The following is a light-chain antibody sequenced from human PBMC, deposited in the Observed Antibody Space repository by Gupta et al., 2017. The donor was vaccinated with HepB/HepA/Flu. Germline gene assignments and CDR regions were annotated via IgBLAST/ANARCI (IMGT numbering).Light chain of an antibody. CDR2: GKN. CDR3: NSRDSSGNPVVI. V-gene: IGLV3-19*01. CDR1: SLRSYY. Sequence: SSELTQDPAVSLALGQTVRITCQGDSLRSYYASWYQQKPGQAPVLVIYGKNNRPSGIPDRFSGSSSGNTASLTITGAQAEDEADYYCNSRDSSGNPVVIFGGGTKLTVL. J-gene: IGLJ2*01.